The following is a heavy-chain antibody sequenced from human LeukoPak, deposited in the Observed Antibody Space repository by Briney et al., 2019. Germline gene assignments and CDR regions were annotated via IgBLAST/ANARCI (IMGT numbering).Heavy chain of an antibody. CDR3: AREGGPYPPLDY. CDR2: VHRSRRT. J-gene: IGHJ4*02. D-gene: IGHD3-16*01. V-gene: IGHV4-4*02. Sequence: SGTLSLTCGVSGGSISTTNWWTWVRQPPGEGLEWIGVVHRSRRTHYNPSLESRVTMSVDMSENHISLRLTSVTAADTADYYCAREGGPYPPLDYSGQGTLVTVSA. CDR1: GGSISTTNW.